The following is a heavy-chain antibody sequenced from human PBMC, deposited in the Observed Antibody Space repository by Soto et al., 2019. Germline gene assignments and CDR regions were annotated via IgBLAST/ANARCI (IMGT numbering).Heavy chain of an antibody. V-gene: IGHV3-64*02. CDR1: GFTFSSYA. CDR3: ARDRYSYYDFWSGSLPYYYYGMDV. Sequence: PGGSLRLSCAASGFTFSSYAMHWVRQAPGKGLEYVSAISSNGGSTYYADSVKGRFTISRDNSKNSLYLQMNSLRAEDTAVYYCARDRYSYYDFWSGSLPYYYYGMDVWGQGTTVTVS. D-gene: IGHD3-3*01. CDR2: ISSNGGST. J-gene: IGHJ6*02.